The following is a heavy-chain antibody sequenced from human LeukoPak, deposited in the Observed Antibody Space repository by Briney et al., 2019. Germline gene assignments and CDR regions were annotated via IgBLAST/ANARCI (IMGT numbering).Heavy chain of an antibody. J-gene: IGHJ4*02. D-gene: IGHD5-18*01. CDR1: GGTFSSYA. CDR3: ARDKIGYSYGLTTFGY. CDR2: IIPIFGTA. V-gene: IGHV1-69*01. Sequence: SVKVSCKASGGTFSSYAISWVRQAPGQGLEWMGGIIPIFGTANYAQKFQGRVTITADESTSTAYMELSSLRSEDTAVYYCARDKIGYSYGLTTFGYWGQGTLVTVSS.